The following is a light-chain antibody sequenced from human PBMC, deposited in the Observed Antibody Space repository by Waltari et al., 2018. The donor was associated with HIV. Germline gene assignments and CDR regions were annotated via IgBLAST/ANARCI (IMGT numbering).Light chain of an antibody. V-gene: IGLV2-8*01. CDR1: SSAVGRFKY. CDR3: SSYGGGNTVL. CDR2: DVT. Sequence: QSALTQPPSASGSPGQSVPIPCTRTSSAVGRFKYVSCYQQNPGQTPTLMIYDVTKWPSGVPDRFSGSKSGNTASLTVSGLQAEDEADYYCSSYGGGNTVLFGGGTRLTVL. J-gene: IGLJ3*02.